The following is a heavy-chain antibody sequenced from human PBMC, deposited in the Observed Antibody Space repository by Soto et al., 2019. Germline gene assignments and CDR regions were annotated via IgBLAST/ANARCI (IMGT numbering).Heavy chain of an antibody. CDR1: GGSISSYY. V-gene: IGHV4-59*01. Sequence: SETLSLTCTVSGGSISSYYWSWIRQPPGKGLERIGYIYYSGSTNYNPSLKSRVTISVDTSKNQFSLKLSSVTAADTAVYYCARVHQHDAFDIWGQGTMVTVSS. CDR3: ARVHQHDAFDI. CDR2: IYYSGST. J-gene: IGHJ3*02. D-gene: IGHD2-2*01.